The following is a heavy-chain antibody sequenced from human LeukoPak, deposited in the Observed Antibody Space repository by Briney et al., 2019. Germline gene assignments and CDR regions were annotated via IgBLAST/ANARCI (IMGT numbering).Heavy chain of an antibody. CDR3: ASKRRVVIPDY. Sequence: PSETLSLTCTVSGDSITSSAFSWGWIRQAPGKGLEWIGNIFHGGNTYYNPSLKSRVTISVDTSKNQFSLKLSSVTAADTAVYYCASKRRVVIPDYWGQGTLVTVSS. CDR2: IFHGGNT. CDR1: GDSITSSAFS. J-gene: IGHJ4*02. V-gene: IGHV4-39*01. D-gene: IGHD3-16*02.